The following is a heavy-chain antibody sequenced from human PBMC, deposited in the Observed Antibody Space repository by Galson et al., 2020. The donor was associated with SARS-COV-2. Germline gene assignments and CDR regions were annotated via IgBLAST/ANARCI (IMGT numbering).Heavy chain of an antibody. D-gene: IGHD3-16*01. V-gene: IGHV4-34*01. CDR3: ANQPAVSSRAYLDS. Sequence: SQASETLSLTCAVYGGSFSGYYWSWIRQPPGKGLEWIGEINHSGSTNYNPSLKSRVTISVDTSENSFSLRLTSVTAADTAVYYCANQPAVSSRAYLDSWGQGILVTVSS. CDR1: GGSFSGYY. J-gene: IGHJ4*02. CDR2: INHSGST.